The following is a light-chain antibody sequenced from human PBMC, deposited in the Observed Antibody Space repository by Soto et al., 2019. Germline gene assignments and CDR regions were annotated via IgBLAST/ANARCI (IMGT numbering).Light chain of an antibody. Sequence: QSVLTQPPSASGSPGQSVTISCTGTSSDIGAYNYVPWYQHHPGNAPKLIIYDVNKRPSGVPDRFSGSKSGNTASLTVSGLQTEDEGDYYCSSYGGSNNYVLFGGGTKLTVL. CDR1: SSDIGAYNY. CDR2: DVN. V-gene: IGLV2-8*01. CDR3: SSYGGSNNYVL. J-gene: IGLJ2*01.